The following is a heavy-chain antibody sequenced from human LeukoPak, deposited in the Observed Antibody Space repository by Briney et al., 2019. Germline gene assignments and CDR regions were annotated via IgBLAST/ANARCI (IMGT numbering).Heavy chain of an antibody. V-gene: IGHV3-64D*09. Sequence: GGSLRLSCSASGFTFSNSAMHRVRQAPGKGLEYVSAISSNGVDTYYTDSVKGRFTVSRDNSKNTLYLRMSSLRAEDPAVYYCVRDAYGYDYWGQGTLVTVSS. J-gene: IGHJ4*02. CDR2: ISSNGVDT. CDR1: GFTFSNSA. D-gene: IGHD2-2*03. CDR3: VRDAYGYDY.